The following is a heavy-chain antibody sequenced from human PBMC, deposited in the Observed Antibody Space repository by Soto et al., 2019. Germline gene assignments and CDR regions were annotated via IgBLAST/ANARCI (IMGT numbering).Heavy chain of an antibody. CDR1: GYTFTSYG. Sequence: QVQLVQSGAEVKKPGASVKVSCKASGYTFTSYGISWGRQTPGQGLEWMGWISAYNGNTNYAQKLQGRVTTTTDTDTSTAYMELGSLRSADPAVYYCARVVVVPAAIPDYYYGMDVWGQGTTVTVSS. CDR3: ARVVVVPAAIPDYYYGMDV. D-gene: IGHD2-2*02. J-gene: IGHJ6*02. V-gene: IGHV1-18*01. CDR2: ISAYNGNT.